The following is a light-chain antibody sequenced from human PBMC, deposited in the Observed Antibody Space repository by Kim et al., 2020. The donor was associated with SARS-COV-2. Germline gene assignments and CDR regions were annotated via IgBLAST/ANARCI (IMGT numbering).Light chain of an antibody. Sequence: YPGERAALSCRARQSVSSYLAWYQQKPGQAPRRLIYGASTRATGIPARFSGSGSGTEFTLTISSLQSEDFAVYYCQQYNNWPLLTFGGGTKVDIK. V-gene: IGKV3-15*01. CDR2: GAS. CDR1: QSVSSY. CDR3: QQYNNWPLLT. J-gene: IGKJ4*01.